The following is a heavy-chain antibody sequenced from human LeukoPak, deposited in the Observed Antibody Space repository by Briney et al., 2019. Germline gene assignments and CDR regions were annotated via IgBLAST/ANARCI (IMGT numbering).Heavy chain of an antibody. CDR3: AIRRWIQRTLDY. CDR2: INHSGST. J-gene: IGHJ4*02. V-gene: IGHV4-39*07. Sequence: SETLSLTCTVSGGSIRNTNYYWGWIRQPPGKGLEWIGEINHSGSTNYNPSLKSRVTISVDTSKNQFSLKLSSVTAADTAVYYCAIRRWIQRTLDYWGQGTLVTVSS. D-gene: IGHD5-18*01. CDR1: GGSIRNTNYY.